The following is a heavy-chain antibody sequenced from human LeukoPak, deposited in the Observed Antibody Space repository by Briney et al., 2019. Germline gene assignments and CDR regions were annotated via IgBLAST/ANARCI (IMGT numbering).Heavy chain of an antibody. D-gene: IGHD3-22*01. V-gene: IGHV4-39*07. CDR2: LYYSGST. Sequence: SETLSLTCTVSNVSISSSIYYWGWIRQPPGKGLEWIGSLYYSGSTNYHPSLKSRVTISVDTSKNQFSLKLSSVTAADTAVYYCARADSSGYLGFDPWGQGTLVTVSS. CDR3: ARADSSGYLGFDP. J-gene: IGHJ5*02. CDR1: NVSISSSIYY.